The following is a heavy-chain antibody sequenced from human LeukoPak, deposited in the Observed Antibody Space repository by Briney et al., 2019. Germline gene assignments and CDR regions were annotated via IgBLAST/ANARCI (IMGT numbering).Heavy chain of an antibody. D-gene: IGHD5-24*01. V-gene: IGHV3-21*01. CDR3: ARDRWLQSQRYFDY. J-gene: IGHJ4*02. Sequence: GGSLRLSCAASGFTFSSYEMNWVRQAPGKGLEWVSSISTSSSYIYYADSVKGRFTISRDNAKNSLYVQMDSLRAEDTAVYYCARDRWLQSQRYFDYWGQGILVTASS. CDR2: ISTSSSYI. CDR1: GFTFSSYE.